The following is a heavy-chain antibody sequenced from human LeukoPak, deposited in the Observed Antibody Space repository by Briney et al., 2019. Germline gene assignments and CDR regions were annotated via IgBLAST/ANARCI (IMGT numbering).Heavy chain of an antibody. Sequence: ASVKVSCKASGGTFTGYYMHWVRQAPGQGLEWMGWINPNSGGTNYAQKFQGRVTMTRDTSISTAYMELSRLRSDDTAVYYCARGRLGITMIDYWGQGTLVTVSS. J-gene: IGHJ4*02. D-gene: IGHD3-22*01. CDR2: INPNSGGT. CDR1: GGTFTGYY. V-gene: IGHV1-2*02. CDR3: ARGRLGITMIDY.